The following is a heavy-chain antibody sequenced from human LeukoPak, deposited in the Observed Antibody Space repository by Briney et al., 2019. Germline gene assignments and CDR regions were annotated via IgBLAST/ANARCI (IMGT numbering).Heavy chain of an antibody. J-gene: IGHJ3*02. CDR1: GGTFRSSA. D-gene: IGHD4-23*01. CDR3: ARRIVHGNSHGGTAAFDI. CDR2: IIPIFGTA. V-gene: IGHV1-69*05. Sequence: CSVRFSCKASGGTFRSSAISWVRQAPGKGLEWMGRIIPIFGTANSAQKFQASATITTDESTSTAYMELSSLRSEDAAVYYCARRIVHGNSHGGTAAFDIWGQGTMVTVSS.